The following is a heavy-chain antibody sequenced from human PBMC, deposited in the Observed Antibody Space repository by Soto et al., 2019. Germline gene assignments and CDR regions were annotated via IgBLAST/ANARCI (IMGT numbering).Heavy chain of an antibody. Sequence: QVQLVQSGAEVKKPGASVKVSCKASGYTFTSYGISWVRQAPGQGLEWMGWISAYNGNTKYAQKLQGRXTXTXXTSTSTTYRELRSLRSDDTAVYYCARDAAIGMNDYWGQGTLVTVSS. CDR3: ARDAAIGMNDY. V-gene: IGHV1-18*01. CDR2: ISAYNGNT. J-gene: IGHJ4*02. D-gene: IGHD1-20*01. CDR1: GYTFTSYG.